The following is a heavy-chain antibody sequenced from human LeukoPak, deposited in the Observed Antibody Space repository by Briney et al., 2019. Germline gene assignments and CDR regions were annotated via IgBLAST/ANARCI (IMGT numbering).Heavy chain of an antibody. CDR3: ARDRTRGARKIDY. J-gene: IGHJ4*02. CDR1: GFTFSSYG. CDR2: ISYDGSNK. V-gene: IGHV3-30*03. Sequence: GGSLRLSCAASGFTFSSYGMHWVRQAPGKGLEWVAVISYDGSNKYYADSVKGRFAISRDNSKNTLYLQMNSLRAEDTAVYYCARDRTRGARKIDYWGQGTLVTVSS. D-gene: IGHD2-8*01.